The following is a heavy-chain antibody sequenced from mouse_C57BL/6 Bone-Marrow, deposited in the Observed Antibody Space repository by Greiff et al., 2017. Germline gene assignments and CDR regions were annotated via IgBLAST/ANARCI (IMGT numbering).Heavy chain of an antibody. CDR2: INPGSGGT. CDR3: AREEYYGSSYWYFDV. Sequence: QVQLKQSGAELVRPGTSVKVSCTASGYAFTNYFIEWVKQRPGQGLEWIGVINPGSGGTNYAAKFQGKATLTADKSSNTAYLQLSSLTSEDSAVYICAREEYYGSSYWYFDVWGTGTTVTVSS. D-gene: IGHD1-1*01. J-gene: IGHJ1*03. V-gene: IGHV1-54*01. CDR1: GYAFTNYF.